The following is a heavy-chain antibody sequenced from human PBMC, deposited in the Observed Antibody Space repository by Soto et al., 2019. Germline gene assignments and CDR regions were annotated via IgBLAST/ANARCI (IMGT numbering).Heavy chain of an antibody. D-gene: IGHD2-8*02. CDR3: ARDKITGLFDY. V-gene: IGHV4-31*03. Sequence: PSETLSLTCTVSGGSISSGGYYWSWIRQHPGKGLEWIGYIYNTGSTSYNPSLKSRISISVDTSKNQFSLKLTSVTAADTAVYYCARDKITGLFDYWGQGTLVTVSS. CDR1: GGSISSGGYY. CDR2: IYNTGST. J-gene: IGHJ4*02.